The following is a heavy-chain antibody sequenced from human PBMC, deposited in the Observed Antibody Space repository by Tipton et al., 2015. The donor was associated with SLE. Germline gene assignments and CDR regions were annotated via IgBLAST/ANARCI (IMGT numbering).Heavy chain of an antibody. Sequence: TLSLTCTVSGGSISSGSYYWSWIRQPAGKGLEWIGYIYYSGSTYYNPSLKSRVTISVGTSKNQFSLKLSSVTAADTAVYYCARGWKGYDFWSVYVGDAFDIWGQGTMVTVSS. CDR1: GGSISSGSYY. J-gene: IGHJ3*02. CDR2: IYYSGST. CDR3: ARGWKGYDFWSVYVGDAFDI. D-gene: IGHD3-3*01. V-gene: IGHV4-31*03.